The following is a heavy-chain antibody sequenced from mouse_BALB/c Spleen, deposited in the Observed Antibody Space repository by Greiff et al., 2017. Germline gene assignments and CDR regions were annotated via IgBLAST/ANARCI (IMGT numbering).Heavy chain of an antibody. J-gene: IGHJ4*01. CDR1: GFTFNTYA. D-gene: IGHD2-1*01. CDR3: VRGANGNYPYYAMDD. V-gene: IGHV10-3*03. CDR2: IRSKSNNYAT. Sequence: EVNLVESGGGLVQPKGSLKLSCAASGFTFNTYAMHWVCQAPGKGLEWVARIRSKSNNYATYYADSVKDRFTISRDDSQSMLYLQMNNLKTEDTAMYYCVRGANGNYPYYAMDDWGQGTSVTVSS.